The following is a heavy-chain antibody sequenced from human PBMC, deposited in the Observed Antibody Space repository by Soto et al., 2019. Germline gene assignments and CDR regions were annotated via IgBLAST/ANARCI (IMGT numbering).Heavy chain of an antibody. CDR3: AKADPGSFLLTFDY. D-gene: IGHD3-10*01. V-gene: IGHV3-23*01. Sequence: TGGSLRLSCTVLGFTLTNENMNWVRQAPGKGLEWVSAISGSGGSTYYADSVKGRFTISRDNSKNTLYLQMNSLRAEDTAVYYCAKADPGSFLLTFDYWGQGTLVTV. CDR1: GFTLTNEN. CDR2: ISGSGGST. J-gene: IGHJ4*02.